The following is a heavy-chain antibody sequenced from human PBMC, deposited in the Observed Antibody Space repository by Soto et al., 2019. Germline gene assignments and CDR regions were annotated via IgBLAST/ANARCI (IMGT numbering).Heavy chain of an antibody. Sequence: SVKVSCKASGGTFSSYTISWVRQAPGQGLEWIGRIIPIFGTANFAQEFQGRVTITADESTSTAYMELSSLRSEDTAFYYCAILKVDTAMVTGYWFDPWGQGTLVTVSS. CDR2: IIPIFGTA. D-gene: IGHD5-18*01. CDR1: GGTFSSYT. V-gene: IGHV1-69*13. J-gene: IGHJ5*02. CDR3: AILKVDTAMVTGYWFDP.